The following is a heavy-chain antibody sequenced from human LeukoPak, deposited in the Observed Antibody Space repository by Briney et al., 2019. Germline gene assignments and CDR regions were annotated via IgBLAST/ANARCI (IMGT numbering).Heavy chain of an antibody. CDR2: ISYDGSNK. CDR3: AKEVEGKYSGYDLGYYFDY. V-gene: IGHV3-30*18. Sequence: GSLRLSCAASRFTFSSYGMHWVRQAPGKGLEWVAVISYDGSNKYYADSVKGRFTISRDNSKNTLYLQMNSLRAEDTAVYYCAKEVEGKYSGYDLGYYFDYWGQGTLVTVSS. J-gene: IGHJ4*02. CDR1: RFTFSSYG. D-gene: IGHD5-12*01.